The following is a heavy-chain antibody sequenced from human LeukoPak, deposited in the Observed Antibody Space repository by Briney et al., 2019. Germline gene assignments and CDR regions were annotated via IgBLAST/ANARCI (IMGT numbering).Heavy chain of an antibody. D-gene: IGHD3-3*02. J-gene: IGHJ4*02. Sequence: GGSLRLSCAASGLTHSNYYMSWIRQAPGKGLDGVSYISNIGSTTHHADSVKGRFTISRNNAKNSLYLRMNSVTAEDTAVYYCASDISNKGFDYWGQGTLVTVSS. CDR2: ISNIGSTT. CDR3: ASDISNKGFDY. CDR1: GLTHSNYY. V-gene: IGHV3-11*04.